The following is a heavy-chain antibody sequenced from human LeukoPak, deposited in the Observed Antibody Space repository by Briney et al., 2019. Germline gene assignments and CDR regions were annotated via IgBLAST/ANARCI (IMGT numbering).Heavy chain of an antibody. V-gene: IGHV4-59*11. CDR2: IYYSGTT. Sequence: PSESLSLTCTVSGGSISSHYWSWIRQPPGKGLEWSGYIYYSGTTNYNPSLKSRVTISVDTSKNQFSLKLSSVTAADTAVYYCARATGYSSSSVWFDPWGQGTLVTVSS. D-gene: IGHD6-6*01. CDR3: ARATGYSSSSVWFDP. CDR1: GGSISSHY. J-gene: IGHJ5*02.